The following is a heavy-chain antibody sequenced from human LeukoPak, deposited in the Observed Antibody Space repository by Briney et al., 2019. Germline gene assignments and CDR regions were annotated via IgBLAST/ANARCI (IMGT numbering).Heavy chain of an antibody. J-gene: IGHJ4*02. CDR2: ISGSGGST. V-gene: IGHV3-23*01. CDR3: AKDQAAAGFHYFDY. Sequence: GGSLRLSCAAPGFTFSSYAMSWVRQAPGKGLEWVSAISGSGGSTYYADSVKGRFTISRDNSKNTLYLQMNSLRAEDTAVYYCAKDQAAAGFHYFDYWGQGTLVTVSS. CDR1: GFTFSSYA. D-gene: IGHD6-13*01.